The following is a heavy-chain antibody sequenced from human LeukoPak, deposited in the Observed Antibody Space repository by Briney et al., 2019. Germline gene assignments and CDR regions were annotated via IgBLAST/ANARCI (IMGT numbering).Heavy chain of an antibody. CDR1: DDSISSNSYY. CDR3: ARDRYCSSTSCKNWFDP. CDR2: IYYSGST. J-gene: IGHJ5*02. D-gene: IGHD2-2*01. V-gene: IGHV4-39*07. Sequence: SETLSLTCTVSDDSISSNSYYWGWIRQPPGKGLEWIGSIYYSGSTYYNPSLKSRVTISVDTSKNQFSLKLSSVTAADTAVYYCARDRYCSSTSCKNWFDPWGQGTLVTVSS.